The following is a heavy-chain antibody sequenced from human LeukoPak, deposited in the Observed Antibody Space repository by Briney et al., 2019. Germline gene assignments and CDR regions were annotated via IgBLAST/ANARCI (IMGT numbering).Heavy chain of an antibody. CDR3: AIDRVGYYYFDY. CDR1: GYTSTRYG. J-gene: IGHJ4*02. Sequence: ASVKVSCKASGYTSTRYGISWVRQAPGQGLEWMGWISAYNGNTNYAQTLQGRVTMTTDTSTSTAYMELMSLRSDDTAVYYCAIDRVGYYYFDYWGQGTLVTVSS. CDR2: ISAYNGNT. D-gene: IGHD2-15*01. V-gene: IGHV1-18*01.